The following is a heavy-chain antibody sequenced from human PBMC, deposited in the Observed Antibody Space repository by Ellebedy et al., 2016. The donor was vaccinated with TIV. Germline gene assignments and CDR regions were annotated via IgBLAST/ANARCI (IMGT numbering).Heavy chain of an antibody. D-gene: IGHD3-10*01. CDR2: INHSGST. CDR1: GGSFSDYY. CDR3: ARDDPSGWLDP. Sequence: MPSETLSLTCAVYGGSFSDYYWTWIRQPPGKGLEWIGDINHSGSTNYNPSFKSRVTISIDTSKNQFSLTVRSVTAADTAVYYCARDDPSGWLDPWGQGTLVTVSS. V-gene: IGHV4-34*01. J-gene: IGHJ5*02.